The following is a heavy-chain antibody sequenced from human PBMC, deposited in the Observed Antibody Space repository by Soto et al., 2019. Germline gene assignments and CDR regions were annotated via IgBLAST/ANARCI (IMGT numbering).Heavy chain of an antibody. D-gene: IGHD3-22*01. CDR2: IIPIFGTA. V-gene: IGHV1-69*13. CDR3: ARAGYYYDSSGYYPTLDY. J-gene: IGHJ4*02. CDR1: GGTFSSYA. Sequence: SVKVSCKASGGTFSSYAISWVRQAPGQGLEWMGGIIPIFGTANYAQKFQGRVTITADESTSTAYMELSSLRSEDTAVYYCARAGYYYDSSGYYPTLDYWGQGTLVTVSS.